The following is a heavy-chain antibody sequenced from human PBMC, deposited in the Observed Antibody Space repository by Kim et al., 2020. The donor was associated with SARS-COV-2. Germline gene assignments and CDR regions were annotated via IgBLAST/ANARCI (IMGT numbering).Heavy chain of an antibody. V-gene: IGHV1-69*06. J-gene: IGHJ4*02. Sequence: SVKVSCKASGGTFSSYAISWVRQAPGQGLEWMGGIIPIFGTANYAQKFQGRVTITADKSTSTAYMELSSLRSEDTAVYYCARQYSYAPTDYFDYWGQGTLVTVSS. CDR3: ARQYSYAPTDYFDY. CDR1: GGTFSSYA. D-gene: IGHD5-18*01. CDR2: IIPIFGTA.